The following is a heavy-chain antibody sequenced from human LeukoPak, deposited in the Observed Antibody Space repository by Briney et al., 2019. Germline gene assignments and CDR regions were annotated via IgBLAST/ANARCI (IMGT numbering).Heavy chain of an antibody. CDR1: GYTFTSYY. D-gene: IGHD3-22*01. Sequence: ASVKVSCKASGYTFTSYYMHWVRQAPGQGLEWMRIINPSGGSTSYAQRFQGRVTMTRDTSTSTVYMELSSLRSEDTAVYYCARDRGGNYYDSSGYYGYWGQGTLVTVSS. CDR3: ARDRGGNYYDSSGYYGY. V-gene: IGHV1-46*01. J-gene: IGHJ4*02. CDR2: INPSGGST.